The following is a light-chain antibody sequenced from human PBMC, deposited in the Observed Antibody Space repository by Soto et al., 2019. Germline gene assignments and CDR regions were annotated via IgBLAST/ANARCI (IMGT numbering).Light chain of an antibody. CDR3: QQYGNSPWT. J-gene: IGKJ1*01. CDR2: GAS. V-gene: IGKV3-20*01. Sequence: EVVLTQSPGTLSLSPGERATLSCRASQSTFSTYLAWFQKKSGQSPRLLVYGASSRATGIPDRFSGSGSGTEFTLTIRGLEPEDFAVYYCQQYGNSPWTLGQGTRVEMK. CDR1: QSTFSTY.